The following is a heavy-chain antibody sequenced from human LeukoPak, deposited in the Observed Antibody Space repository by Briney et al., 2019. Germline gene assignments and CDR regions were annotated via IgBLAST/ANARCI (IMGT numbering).Heavy chain of an antibody. V-gene: IGHV3-15*01. Sequence: GGSLRLSCAASGFTFSNAWMSWVRQAPGKGLEWVGRIKSKTKGGTTDYAAPVKGKFTISRDDSKNTLYLQMNSLNAEDTAVYYCTISYVPGVDHWGQGTLVTVSS. CDR3: TISYVPGVDH. CDR1: GFTFSNAW. J-gene: IGHJ4*02. CDR2: IKSKTKGGTT. D-gene: IGHD3-10*02.